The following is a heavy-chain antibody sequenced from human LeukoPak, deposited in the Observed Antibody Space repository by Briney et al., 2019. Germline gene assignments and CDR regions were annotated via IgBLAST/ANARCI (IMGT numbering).Heavy chain of an antibody. J-gene: IGHJ4*02. D-gene: IGHD5-18*01. CDR2: INHSGST. Sequence: PSETLSLTCAVYGGSFSGYYWSWIRQPPGKGLEWIGEINHSGSTNYNPSLKSRVTISVDTSKNQFSLKLSSVTAADTAVYYCARGVGYSYGYYRFFDYWAREPWSPSPQ. CDR3: ARGVGYSYGYYRFFDY. CDR1: GGSFSGYY. V-gene: IGHV4-34*01.